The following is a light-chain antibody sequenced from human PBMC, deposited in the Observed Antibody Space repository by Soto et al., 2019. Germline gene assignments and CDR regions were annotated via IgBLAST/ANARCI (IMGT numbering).Light chain of an antibody. CDR2: DTS. CDR3: QQYNQWPPLT. V-gene: IGKV3D-15*01. Sequence: EMVLRHSPSTLSLSALGRATLSCMSSQRVSSYLASYQQKPGQAPRLLIYDTSTRATGVPARFSGSGSGTEFTLTISDLQSEDFAVYYCQQYNQWPPLTFGGGTKVDIK. J-gene: IGKJ4*01. CDR1: QRVSSY.